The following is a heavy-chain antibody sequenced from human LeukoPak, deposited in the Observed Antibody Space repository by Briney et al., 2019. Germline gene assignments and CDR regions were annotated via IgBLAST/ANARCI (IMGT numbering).Heavy chain of an antibody. CDR2: ISSSSSTI. CDR3: ARDDVWGSPNDY. V-gene: IGHV3-48*01. D-gene: IGHD3-16*01. Sequence: PGGSLRLSCAASGFTLSTYTMNWVRQAPGKGLQWFSYISSSSSTIYYADSVKGRFTISRDNAKNSLYLQMNSLRAEDTAVYYCARDDVWGSPNDYWGQGTLVTVSS. J-gene: IGHJ4*02. CDR1: GFTLSTYT.